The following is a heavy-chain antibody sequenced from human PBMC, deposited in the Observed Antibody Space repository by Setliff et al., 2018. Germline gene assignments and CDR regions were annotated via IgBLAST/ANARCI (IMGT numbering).Heavy chain of an antibody. J-gene: IGHJ4*02. CDR1: GYTFTGYY. CDR2: IDPSGDYT. CDR3: ATGFLRYDILTGYYQRPHYFEY. Sequence: ASVKVSCKASGYTFTGYYMHWVRQAPGQGLEWMGIIDPSGDYTNYAQKFQGRVTMTRDTSTTTVYMELSSLRSDDTAVYYCATGFLRYDILTGYYQRPHYFEYWGQGTLVTVSS. V-gene: IGHV1-46*01. D-gene: IGHD3-9*01.